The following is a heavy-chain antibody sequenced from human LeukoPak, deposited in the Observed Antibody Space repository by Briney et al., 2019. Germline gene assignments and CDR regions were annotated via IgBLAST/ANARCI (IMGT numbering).Heavy chain of an antibody. D-gene: IGHD4-17*01. CDR2: ISGSGGST. J-gene: IGHJ6*02. CDR1: EFTFSSYA. Sequence: QSGGSLRLSCAASEFTFSSYAMSWVRQAPGKGLEWVSAISGSGGSTYYADSVKGRFTISRDNSKNTLYLQMNSLRAEDTAVYYCASPTTVTRVYGMDVWGQGTTVTVSS. CDR3: ASPTTVTRVYGMDV. V-gene: IGHV3-23*01.